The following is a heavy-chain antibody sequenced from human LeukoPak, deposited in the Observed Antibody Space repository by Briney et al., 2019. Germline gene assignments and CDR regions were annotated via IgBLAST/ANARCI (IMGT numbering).Heavy chain of an antibody. CDR2: ISAYNGNT. J-gene: IGHJ3*02. D-gene: IGHD3-10*01. CDR1: GYTFTSYG. Sequence: ASVKVSCKASGYTFTSYGISWGRQAPGQGLEWMGWISAYNGNTNYAQKLQGRVTMSEDTSTDTAYMELSSLRSEDTAVYYCATARGGGAFDIWGQGTMVTVSS. V-gene: IGHV1-18*01. CDR3: ATARGGGAFDI.